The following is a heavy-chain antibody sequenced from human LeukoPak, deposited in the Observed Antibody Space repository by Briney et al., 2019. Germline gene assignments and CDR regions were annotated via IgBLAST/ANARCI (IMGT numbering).Heavy chain of an antibody. CDR3: ARVSGYYSDTSGHYPHLDF. CDR1: GASISTYY. D-gene: IGHD3-22*01. CDR2: IYYSGST. Sequence: PSETLSLTCTVSGASISTYYWSWIRQPPGKGLEWIGSIYYSGSTYYNPSLKGRVTISVDTSKNQFSLKLSSVTAADTAVYYCARVSGYYSDTSGHYPHLDFWGQGTLVTVSS. V-gene: IGHV4-59*12. J-gene: IGHJ4*02.